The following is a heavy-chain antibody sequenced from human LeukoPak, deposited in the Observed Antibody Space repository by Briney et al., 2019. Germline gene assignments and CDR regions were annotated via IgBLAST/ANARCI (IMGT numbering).Heavy chain of an antibody. CDR3: VREQRSYDFSSSFYVAHGMDV. CDR1: GGSISSYY. D-gene: IGHD3-3*01. J-gene: IGHJ6*02. V-gene: IGHV4-59*01. CDR2: IYYTGST. Sequence: PSETLSLTCIVSGGSISSYYWSWIRQPPGKGLEWIGYIYYTGSTNYNPSLKSRVTISVDTSKNQFSLKLSSVTAADMAVYYCVREQRSYDFSSSFYVAHGMDVWGQGTTVIVSS.